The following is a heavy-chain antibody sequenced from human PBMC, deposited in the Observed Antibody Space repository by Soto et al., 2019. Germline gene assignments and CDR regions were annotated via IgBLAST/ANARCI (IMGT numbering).Heavy chain of an antibody. CDR2: IIATFGTA. V-gene: IGHV1-69*06. Sequence: QVQLVQSGAEVKKPGSSVKVSCKTSGVTFSNYGFSWVRQARGQGLEWMGGIIATFGTADYPQKFQDSVTITADISTSPIYMELSRLRSEDTAVYYCVSAGDVAALSRKYYFHSWGHGTQVNVSS. CDR3: VSAGDVAALSRKYYFHS. J-gene: IGHJ4*01. D-gene: IGHD3-10*01. CDR1: GVTFSNYG.